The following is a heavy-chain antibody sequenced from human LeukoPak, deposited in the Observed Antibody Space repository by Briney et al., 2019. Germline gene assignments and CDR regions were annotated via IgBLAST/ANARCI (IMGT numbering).Heavy chain of an antibody. CDR1: VDSISTYY. CDR3: ARGRGDRGFYYYYVDV. J-gene: IGHJ6*03. V-gene: IGHV4-59*01. D-gene: IGHD2-21*02. Sequence: SETLSLTCSVSVDSISTYYWSWFRQPPGMGLEWIGYLSYSGTANYNPSLKSRVTISEDTSKKRFSLNLNSVTAADTAMYFCARGRGDRGFYYYYVDVWGKGTTVTVSS. CDR2: LSYSGTA.